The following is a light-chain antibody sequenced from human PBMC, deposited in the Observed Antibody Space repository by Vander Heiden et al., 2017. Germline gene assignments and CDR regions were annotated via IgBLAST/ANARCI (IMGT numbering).Light chain of an antibody. Sequence: SVLTPPPSASGTPGQRVTISCSGSSANVGSNSVSWYQHLPGTAPKLLIYRDFQRPSGVPDRFSASKSGTSASLAISGLRSEDEAHYYCAAWDDSLSVVFGGGTKLTVL. CDR1: SANVGSNS. CDR3: AAWDDSLSVV. J-gene: IGLJ2*01. V-gene: IGLV1-47*01. CDR2: RDF.